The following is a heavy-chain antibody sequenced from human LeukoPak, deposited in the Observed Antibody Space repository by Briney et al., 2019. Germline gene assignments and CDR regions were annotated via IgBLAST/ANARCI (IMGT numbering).Heavy chain of an antibody. D-gene: IGHD3-9*01. CDR3: ARSLTGNFDY. Sequence: SETLSLTCTVSSGSINHYYWSWIPQPPGKGLEWIGYIFYSGSTDYNPSLKSRVTISVDTSKNQFSLKLSSVTAADPAVYYCARSLTGNFDYWGQGTLVAVSS. CDR2: IFYSGST. CDR1: SGSINHYY. J-gene: IGHJ4*02. V-gene: IGHV4-59*01.